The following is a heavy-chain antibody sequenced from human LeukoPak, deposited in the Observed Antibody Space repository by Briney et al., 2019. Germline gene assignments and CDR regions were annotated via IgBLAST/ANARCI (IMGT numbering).Heavy chain of an antibody. V-gene: IGHV1-69*04. Sequence: GSSVKVSCTASGGTFSSYAISWVRQAPGQGLEWMGRIIPILGIANYAQKFQGRVTITADKSTSTAYMELSSLRSEDTAVYYCARGDTMVRTYYYYCMDVWGQGTTVTVSS. CDR1: GGTFSSYA. CDR2: IIPILGIA. CDR3: ARGDTMVRTYYYYCMDV. D-gene: IGHD3-10*01. J-gene: IGHJ6*02.